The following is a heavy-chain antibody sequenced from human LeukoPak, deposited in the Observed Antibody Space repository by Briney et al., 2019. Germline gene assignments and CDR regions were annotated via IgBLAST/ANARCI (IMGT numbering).Heavy chain of an antibody. V-gene: IGHV3-7*01. CDR3: ARIGYSSSSLDY. CDR2: IKQDGSVK. Sequence: GGSPRLSCAASGFTFSNYWMSWVRQAPGKGLEWVANIKQDGSVKYYVDSVKGRFTISRDNAKNSLYLQMISLRAEDTAVYYCARIGYSSSSLDYWGQGTLVTVSS. CDR1: GFTFSNYW. D-gene: IGHD6-6*01. J-gene: IGHJ4*02.